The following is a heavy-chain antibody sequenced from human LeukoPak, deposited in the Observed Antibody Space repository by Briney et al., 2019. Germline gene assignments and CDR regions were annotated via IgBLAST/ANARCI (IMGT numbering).Heavy chain of an antibody. V-gene: IGHV1-24*01. CDR2: PDPEDSET. Sequence: ASVKVSCKVSGYTLNGVSIHWVRQPPGKGLEWMGGPDPEDSETIYAQKFQGRVTMTEDIASDTAYMELSSLTSDDTAVYYCASDMLGMATDTRFDNWGQGTQVTVSS. D-gene: IGHD3-10*02. CDR3: ASDMLGMATDTRFDN. J-gene: IGHJ4*02. CDR1: GYTLNGVS.